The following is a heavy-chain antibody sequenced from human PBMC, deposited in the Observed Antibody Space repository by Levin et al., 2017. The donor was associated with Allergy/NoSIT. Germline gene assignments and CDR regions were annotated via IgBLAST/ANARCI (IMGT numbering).Heavy chain of an antibody. CDR2: LSGGGGNT. Sequence: GGSLRLSCAASGFTFSSYAMSWVRQAPGKGLEWVSALSGGGGNTYYSDSVKGRFTISRDNSKNTLYLQMNSLRAEDTAVYYCAKSYYSGYEYYFDYWGQGTLVTVSS. D-gene: IGHD5-12*01. V-gene: IGHV3-23*01. CDR3: AKSYYSGYEYYFDY. CDR1: GFTFSSYA. J-gene: IGHJ4*02.